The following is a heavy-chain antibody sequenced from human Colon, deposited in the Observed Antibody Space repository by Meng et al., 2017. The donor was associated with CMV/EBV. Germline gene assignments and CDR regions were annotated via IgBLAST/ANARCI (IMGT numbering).Heavy chain of an antibody. CDR3: TRESSAPYDGIGFPHY. J-gene: IGHJ4*02. V-gene: IGHV1-18*01. CDR2: ISAYYGST. Sequence: ASVKVSCKAPGYTFTTYGLSWVRQAPGQGLEWLGWISAYYGSTTYAQSLQGRLTLTRDTSTNTAYMELGSLRSDDTAVYYCTRESSAPYDGIGFPHYWGQGTLVTVSS. CDR1: GYTFTTYG. D-gene: IGHD3-22*01.